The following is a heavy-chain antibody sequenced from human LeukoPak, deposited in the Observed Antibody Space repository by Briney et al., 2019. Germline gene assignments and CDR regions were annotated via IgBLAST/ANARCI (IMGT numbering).Heavy chain of an antibody. CDR1: GGSISSYY. CDR3: ARVVGSSPDY. V-gene: IGHV4-59*01. D-gene: IGHD6-13*01. CDR2: IYYSGST. Sequence: SETLSLTCTVSGGSISSYYWSWIRQPPGKGLEWIGYIYYSGSTNYNPSLKSRVTISVDTSKNQFSLKLSSVTAADTAVYYCARVVGSSPDYWGQGTLVTVSS. J-gene: IGHJ4*02.